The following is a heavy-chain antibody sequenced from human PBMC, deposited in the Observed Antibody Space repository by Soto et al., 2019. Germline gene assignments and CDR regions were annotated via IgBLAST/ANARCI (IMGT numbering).Heavy chain of an antibody. J-gene: IGHJ3*02. D-gene: IGHD2-2*01. V-gene: IGHV1-3*01. Sequence: ASVKVSCKASGYTFTSYAMHWVRQAPGQRLEWMGWINAGNGNTKYSQKFQGRVTITRDTSASTAYMELSSLRSEDTAVYYCARVGWEGIVVVPAAPETSDAFDIWGQGTMVTVS. CDR3: ARVGWEGIVVVPAAPETSDAFDI. CDR2: INAGNGNT. CDR1: GYTFTSYA.